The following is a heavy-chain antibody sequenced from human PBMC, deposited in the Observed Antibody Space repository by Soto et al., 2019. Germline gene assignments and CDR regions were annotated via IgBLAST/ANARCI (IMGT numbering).Heavy chain of an antibody. D-gene: IGHD2-21*02. CDR2: VIPVLTTT. CDR3: ARRRYCGYDCYHKHYYGMDV. CDR1: GDTFSSYI. J-gene: IGHJ6*02. V-gene: IGHV1-69*08. Sequence: QVQLVQSGAEVKKPGSSVRVSCRSSGDTFSSYIVNWLRLAPGRGLEWMGRVIPVLTTTDYAQNFRGRVTTSAHRSTNTVYLDLSSLRSDDTAVYYCARRRYCGYDCYHKHYYGMDVWGQGSLVTVAS.